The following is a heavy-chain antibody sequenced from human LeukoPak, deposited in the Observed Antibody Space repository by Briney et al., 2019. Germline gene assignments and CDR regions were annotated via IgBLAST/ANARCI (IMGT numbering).Heavy chain of an antibody. CDR1: GGSISSGSYY. D-gene: IGHD2-2*01. J-gene: IGHJ4*02. V-gene: IGHV4-61*02. CDR3: ASLVVVPAAMVSYFDY. CDR2: IYTSGSP. Sequence: KPSETLSLNCTVSGGSISSGSYYWSWIRQPAGKGLEWIGRIYTSGSPNYNPSLKSQVTRSVDTSKTQFSLTMSSVTAAHTAVYYCASLVVVPAAMVSYFDYWGQGTLVTVSS.